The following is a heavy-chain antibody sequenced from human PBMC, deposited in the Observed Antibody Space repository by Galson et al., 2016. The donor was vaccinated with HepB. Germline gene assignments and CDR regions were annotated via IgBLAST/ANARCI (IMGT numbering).Heavy chain of an antibody. V-gene: IGHV2-5*02. Sequence: PALVKPTQTLTLTCTFSGFSLTTSGAGVGWIRQPPGKALEWLALIYWDDDKRYSPSLKRRLTITRDTSKNQVVLTMTNMDPMDTATYYCARPSTRFGIHTAFDFWGQGTMVTVSS. CDR1: GFSLTTSGAG. CDR3: ARPSTRFGIHTAFDF. D-gene: IGHD5-18*01. J-gene: IGHJ3*01. CDR2: IYWDDDK.